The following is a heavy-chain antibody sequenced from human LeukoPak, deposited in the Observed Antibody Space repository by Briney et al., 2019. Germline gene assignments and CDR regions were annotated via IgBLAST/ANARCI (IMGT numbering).Heavy chain of an antibody. Sequence: GASVKVSCKASGGTFSSYAISWVRQAPGQGLEWMGGIIPILGIANYAQKFQGRVTITADKSTSTAYMELSSLRSEDTAVYYCARVRGEYYDSSGYLLDYWGQGTLVTVSS. V-gene: IGHV1-69*10. J-gene: IGHJ4*02. CDR1: GGTFSSYA. CDR3: ARVRGEYYDSSGYLLDY. D-gene: IGHD3-22*01. CDR2: IIPILGIA.